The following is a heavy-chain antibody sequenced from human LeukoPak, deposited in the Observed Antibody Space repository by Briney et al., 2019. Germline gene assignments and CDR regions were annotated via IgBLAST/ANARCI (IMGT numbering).Heavy chain of an antibody. D-gene: IGHD3-3*01. J-gene: IGHJ4*02. CDR3: ARDRAWNYFDY. Sequence: PGGSLRLSCAASGFTFSSYAMSWVRQAPGKGLEWVSAIGGSGGSTYYADSVKGRFTISRDNSKNTLYLQMDSLRAEDTAVYYCARDRAWNYFDYWGQGTLVTVSS. CDR1: GFTFSSYA. CDR2: IGGSGGST. V-gene: IGHV3-23*01.